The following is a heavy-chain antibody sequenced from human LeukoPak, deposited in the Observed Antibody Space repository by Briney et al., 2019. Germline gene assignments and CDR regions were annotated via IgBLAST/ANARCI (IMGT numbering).Heavy chain of an antibody. Sequence: SGTLSLTCAVSGGSISSTNWWSCVRQPPGKGLEWIGEINHSGSTNYNPSLKSRVSLSVDKSNNQFSLKLSSVTAADTATYFCSRESGPFCPFGYWGQGTLVIVSS. CDR2: INHSGST. CDR3: SRESGPFCPFGY. V-gene: IGHV4-4*02. CDR1: GGSISSTNW. J-gene: IGHJ4*02. D-gene: IGHD1-26*01.